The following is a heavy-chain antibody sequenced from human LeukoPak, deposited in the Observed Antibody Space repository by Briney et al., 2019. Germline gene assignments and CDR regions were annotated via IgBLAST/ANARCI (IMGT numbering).Heavy chain of an antibody. Sequence: PGGSLRLSCAASGFTFSSYSMNWVRQAPGKGLEWVSSISSSSSYIYYADSVKGRFTISRDNAKNSLYLQMNSLRAEDTAVYYCARESTDEFDSGSQRYYYYGMDVWGQGTTVTVSS. D-gene: IGHD3-10*01. CDR2: ISSSSSYI. CDR1: GFTFSSYS. CDR3: ARESTDEFDSGSQRYYYYGMDV. J-gene: IGHJ6*02. V-gene: IGHV3-21*01.